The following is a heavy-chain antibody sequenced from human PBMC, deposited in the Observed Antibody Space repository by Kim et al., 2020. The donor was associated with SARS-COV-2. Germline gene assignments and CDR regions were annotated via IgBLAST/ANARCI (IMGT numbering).Heavy chain of an antibody. CDR2: ISSSSSTI. CDR1: GFTFSSYS. V-gene: IGHV3-48*02. CDR3: ARVGRGYYYDSSAHCDY. J-gene: IGHJ4*02. Sequence: GGSLRLSCAASGFTFSSYSMNWVRQAPGKGLEWVSYISSSSSTIYYADSVKGRFTISRDNAKNSLYLQMNSLRDEDTAVYYCARVGRGYYYDSSAHCDYWGQGTLVTVSS. D-gene: IGHD3-22*01.